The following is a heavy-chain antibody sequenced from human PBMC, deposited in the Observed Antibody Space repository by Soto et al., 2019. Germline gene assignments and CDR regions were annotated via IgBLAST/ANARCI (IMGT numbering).Heavy chain of an antibody. J-gene: IGHJ4*02. CDR1: GYTFTSYG. CDR3: ARALTPTDY. D-gene: IGHD3-9*01. V-gene: IGHV1-18*01. CDR2: ISAHNGNT. Sequence: QVQLGQSGAEVKKPGASVKVSCKTSGYTFTSYGISWVRQAPGQGLEWMGWISAHNGNTIYAQKIRGRVTMTTDTATSTAYMELRSLRSDDTAVYYCARALTPTDYWGQGTLVTVSS.